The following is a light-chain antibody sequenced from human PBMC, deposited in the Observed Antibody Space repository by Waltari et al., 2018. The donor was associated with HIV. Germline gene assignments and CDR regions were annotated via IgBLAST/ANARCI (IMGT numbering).Light chain of an antibody. J-gene: IGKJ5*01. V-gene: IGKV1-27*01. CDR3: QNYDSAPVA. CDR2: GAS. Sequence: DIQMSQAPSSLSASVGARVTLTCRESRDISNDLAWYQQKSGEVPKLLIYGASTLRSGVSSRFRGRGSGTEFTLTINGLQPEDVASYDGQNYDSAPVAFGQGTRLEI. CDR1: RDISND.